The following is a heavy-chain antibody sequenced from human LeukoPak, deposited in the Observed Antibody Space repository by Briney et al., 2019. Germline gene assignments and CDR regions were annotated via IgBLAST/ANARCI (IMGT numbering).Heavy chain of an antibody. Sequence: GGSLRLSCAGSGFAFSDSAVHWVRQASGKGLDWVGRISKKTNNYATAYAASVKGRFTISRDDSKSTACLQMNSLETEDSAVYYCTTRDGTAGDWGRGTLVTVSS. CDR1: GFAFSDSA. J-gene: IGHJ4*02. CDR2: ISKKTNNYAT. D-gene: IGHD6-13*01. CDR3: TTRDGTAGD. V-gene: IGHV3-73*01.